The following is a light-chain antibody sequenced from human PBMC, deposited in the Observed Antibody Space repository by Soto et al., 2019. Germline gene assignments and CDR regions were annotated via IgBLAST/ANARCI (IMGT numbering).Light chain of an antibody. Sequence: IQLTQSPSSLSASVGETVTITCRASQDIDNSLNWYQHKPGKAPTLLVYAVSFLETGVPSRFSGRGAGTFFSLTINSLQSDDFATYYCQQHDGRPTMTFGQGTRLDSK. V-gene: IGKV1-33*01. J-gene: IGKJ5*01. CDR1: QDIDNS. CDR3: QQHDGRPTMT. CDR2: AVS.